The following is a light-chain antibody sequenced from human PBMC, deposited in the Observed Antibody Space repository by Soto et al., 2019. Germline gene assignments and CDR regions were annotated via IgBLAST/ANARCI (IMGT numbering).Light chain of an antibody. CDR2: EVN. CDR3: SSSTTSSTLV. CDR1: SSDIGRYNR. J-gene: IGLJ2*01. V-gene: IGLV2-18*02. Sequence: QSALTQPPSVSGSPGQSVTISCTGTSSDIGRYNRVSWYHQPPGATPKLIIYEVNNRPSGVSDRFSGSKSGNTASLTISGLQAEDEANYFCSSSTTSSTLVFGGGTKVTVL.